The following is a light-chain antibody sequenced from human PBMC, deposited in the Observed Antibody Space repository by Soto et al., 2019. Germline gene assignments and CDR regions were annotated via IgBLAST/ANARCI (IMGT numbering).Light chain of an antibody. Sequence: DIVLTQSPLSSPVTLGQAASISCRSSQSLLHRDGRTYLSWLQQRPGQPPRLLLSQLSNRLSGVPDRFSGSGAGTDCTLKISRVEADDVGVYYCMQATQFPPYTFGQGTKLEIE. J-gene: IGKJ2*01. CDR2: QLS. CDR3: MQATQFPPYT. V-gene: IGKV2-24*01. CDR1: QSLLHRDGRTY.